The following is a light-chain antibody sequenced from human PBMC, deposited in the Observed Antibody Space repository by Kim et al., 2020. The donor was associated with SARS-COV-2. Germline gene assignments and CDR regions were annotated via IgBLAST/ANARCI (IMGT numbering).Light chain of an antibody. CDR2: VNSDGRH. V-gene: IGLV4-69*01. Sequence: ASVKLACTLSRGHSSYTIAWHQQQPEKGPRYLMKVNSDGRHTKGDGIPDRFSGSSSGAERYLTISSLQSEVEADYYCQTWGTGIQGFGGGTQLTVL. CDR3: QTWGTGIQG. J-gene: IGLJ2*01. CDR1: RGHSSYT.